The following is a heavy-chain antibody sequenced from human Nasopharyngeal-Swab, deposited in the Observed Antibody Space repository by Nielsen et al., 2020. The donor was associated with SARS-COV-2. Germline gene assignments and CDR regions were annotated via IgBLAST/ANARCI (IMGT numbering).Heavy chain of an antibody. D-gene: IGHD4-17*01. CDR3: ARGGYGDYLGYYYYMDV. Sequence: GESLKISCAASGFTFSSYAMHWVRQAPGKGLEWVAVISYDGSNKYYADSVKGRFTISRDNSKNTLYLQMNSLRAEDTAVYYCARGGYGDYLGYYYYMDVWGKGTTVTVSS. CDR2: ISYDGSNK. V-gene: IGHV3-30-3*01. CDR1: GFTFSSYA. J-gene: IGHJ6*03.